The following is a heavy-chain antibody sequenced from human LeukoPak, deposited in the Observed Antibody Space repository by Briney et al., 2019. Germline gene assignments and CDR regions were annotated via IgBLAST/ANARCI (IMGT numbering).Heavy chain of an antibody. CDR3: ARDGGSYNFDI. V-gene: IGHV3-21*01. J-gene: IGHJ3*02. CDR2: ISSSSSYI. D-gene: IGHD1-1*01. Sequence: PGGSLRLSYAASGFTFSSYSMNWVRQAPGKGLEWVSSISSSSSYIYYADSVKGRFTISRDNAKNSLYLQMNSLRAEDTAVYYCARDGGSYNFDIWGQGTMVTVSS. CDR1: GFTFSSYS.